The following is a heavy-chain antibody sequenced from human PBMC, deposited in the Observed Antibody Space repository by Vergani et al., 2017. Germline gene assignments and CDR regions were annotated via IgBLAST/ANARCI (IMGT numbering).Heavy chain of an antibody. CDR1: GFTFDDYA. Sequence: EVQLVESGGGLVQPGRSLRLSCAASGFTFDDYAMHWVRQGPGKGLEWVSHISWNSGSIGYADSVKGRFTISRDNAKNSLYLQMNSLRAEDTAFYYCAKDSHSSSWYDFDYWGQGTLVTVSS. CDR2: ISWNSGSI. CDR3: AKDSHSSSWYDFDY. V-gene: IGHV3-9*01. D-gene: IGHD6-13*01. J-gene: IGHJ4*02.